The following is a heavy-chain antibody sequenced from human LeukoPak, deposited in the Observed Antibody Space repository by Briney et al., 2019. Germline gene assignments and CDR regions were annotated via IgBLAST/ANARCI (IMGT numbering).Heavy chain of an antibody. CDR1: GFTFSNAW. Sequence: AGSLRLSCAASGFTFSNAWMSWDRQAPGKGLEWVGRIKSKTDSGTTEYAAQVKGRFTISRDDSKNTLYLQMNSLNTEDTAVYYCTTGVVVLRAFFDYWGQGTMVAVSS. J-gene: IGHJ4*02. V-gene: IGHV3-15*01. CDR3: TTGVVVLRAFFDY. CDR2: IKSKTDSGTT. D-gene: IGHD3-22*01.